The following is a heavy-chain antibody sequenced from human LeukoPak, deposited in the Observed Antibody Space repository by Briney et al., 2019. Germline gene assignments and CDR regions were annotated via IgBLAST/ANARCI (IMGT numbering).Heavy chain of an antibody. J-gene: IGHJ6*03. CDR1: GYSFTSYW. Sequence: GESLKISCKGSGYSFTSYWIGWVRQMPGKGLEWMGIIYPGDSDTRYSPSFQGQVTISADKSISTAYLQWSSLKASDTAMYYCARYQMPNYYYMDVWGKGTTVTVSS. V-gene: IGHV5-51*01. CDR2: IYPGDSDT. CDR3: ARYQMPNYYYMDV. D-gene: IGHD5-24*01.